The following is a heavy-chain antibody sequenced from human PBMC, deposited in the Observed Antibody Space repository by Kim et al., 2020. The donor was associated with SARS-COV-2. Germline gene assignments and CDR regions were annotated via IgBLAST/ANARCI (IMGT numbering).Heavy chain of an antibody. D-gene: IGHD2-15*01. CDR2: RST. CDR3: ASGLTPGQY. J-gene: IGHJ4*02. Sequence: RSTSYAGSETGRFTNSRDNAKNTLYLQMNSLGAEDTAIYYCASGLTPGQYWGPGTLVTVSS. V-gene: IGHV3-74*01.